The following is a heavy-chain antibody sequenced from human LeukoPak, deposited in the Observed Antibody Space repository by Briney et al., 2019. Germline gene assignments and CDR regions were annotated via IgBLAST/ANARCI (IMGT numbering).Heavy chain of an antibody. CDR3: TRLVGAND. CDR1: GFTFSDHA. D-gene: IGHD1-26*01. J-gene: IGHJ4*02. V-gene: IGHV3-72*01. Sequence: GGSLRLSCTASGFTFSDHAMDWVRQAPGKGLEWVGRIRNKANSYITEYAASVQGRFTVSRDDSKNSLYLQMNSMKTEDTAVYYCTRLVGANDWGQGTLVTVSS. CDR2: IRNKANSYIT.